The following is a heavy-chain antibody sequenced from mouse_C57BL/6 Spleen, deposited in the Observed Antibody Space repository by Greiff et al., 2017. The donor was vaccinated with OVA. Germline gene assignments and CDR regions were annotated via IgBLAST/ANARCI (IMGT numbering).Heavy chain of an antibody. J-gene: IGHJ4*01. D-gene: IGHD2-1*01. V-gene: IGHV1-53*01. CDR1: GYTFTSYW. Sequence: VQLQQSGTELVKPGASVKLSCKASGYTFTSYWMHWVKQRPGQGLEWIGNINPSNGGTNYNEKFKSKATLTVDKSSSTAYMQLSSLTSEDSAVYYCAISYGNYWDAMDYWGQGTSVTVSS. CDR2: INPSNGGT. CDR3: AISYGNYWDAMDY.